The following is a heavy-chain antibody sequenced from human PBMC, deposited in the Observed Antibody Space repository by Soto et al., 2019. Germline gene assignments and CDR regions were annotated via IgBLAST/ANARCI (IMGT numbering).Heavy chain of an antibody. CDR3: GRCNGDDCHSPFDY. CDR1: GFTFSNFG. CDR2: ITKNGRNK. V-gene: IGHV3-30*03. Sequence: QVQLVESGGGVVQPGGSLRLSCAASGFTFSNFGMHWVRQAPGKGLEWVAAITKNGRNKDDADSVKGRLALSRDNSKNTLELQMNSLRVEDTAMYYCGRCNGDDCHSPFDYWGQGTLVTVSS. J-gene: IGHJ4*02. D-gene: IGHD2-8*01.